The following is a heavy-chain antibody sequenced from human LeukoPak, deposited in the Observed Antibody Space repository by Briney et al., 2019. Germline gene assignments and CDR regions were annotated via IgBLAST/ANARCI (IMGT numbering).Heavy chain of an antibody. Sequence: GASVKVSCKASGYTFTSYYMHWVRQAPGQGLEWMGWINPNSGGTNYAQKFQGRVTMTRDTSISTAYMELSRLRSDDTAVYYCARAGPPIAAAGFNWFDPWGQGTLVTVSS. CDR3: ARAGPPIAAAGFNWFDP. CDR2: INPNSGGT. D-gene: IGHD6-13*01. V-gene: IGHV1-2*02. J-gene: IGHJ5*02. CDR1: GYTFTSYY.